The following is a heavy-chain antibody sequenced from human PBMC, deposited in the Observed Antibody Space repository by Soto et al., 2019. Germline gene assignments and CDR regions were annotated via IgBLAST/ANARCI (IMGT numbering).Heavy chain of an antibody. D-gene: IGHD6-19*01. CDR3: ARQWLDSYYFDY. CDR1: GFTFSSYA. CDR2: ISSNGGST. J-gene: IGHJ4*02. Sequence: EVQLVESGGGLVQPGGSLRLSCAASGFTFSSYAMHWVRQAQGKGLEYVSGISSNGGSTHYANSVKGRFTISRDNSKNTLYLQMGSLRAEDMAVYYCARQWLDSYYFDYWGQGTLVTVSS. V-gene: IGHV3-64*01.